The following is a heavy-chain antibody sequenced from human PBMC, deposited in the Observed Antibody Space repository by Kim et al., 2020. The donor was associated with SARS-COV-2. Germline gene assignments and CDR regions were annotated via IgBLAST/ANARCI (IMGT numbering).Heavy chain of an antibody. D-gene: IGHD6-13*01. CDR2: TYYRSKWSN. Sequence: SQTLSLTCAISGDRVSSNSAVWHWIRQSPSRGLEWLGRTYYRSKWSNDYAVSVKSRITINPDTSKNQFSLQLNSVTPEDTAVYYCARERVAAAGRVFDYWVQGTLVTVSS. CDR1: GDRVSSNSAV. V-gene: IGHV6-1*01. CDR3: ARERVAAAGRVFDY. J-gene: IGHJ4*02.